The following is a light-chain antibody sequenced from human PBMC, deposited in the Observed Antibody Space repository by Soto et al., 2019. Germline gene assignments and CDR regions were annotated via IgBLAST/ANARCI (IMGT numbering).Light chain of an antibody. J-gene: IGLJ1*01. V-gene: IGLV2-14*03. CDR1: SSDVGSYNY. Sequence: QSARTQPASVSGSPGQSITISCTGTSSDVGSYNYVSWYQHHPGKVPKLMIYDVTNRPSGVSDRFSGSKSGNTASLTISGLQAEDEADYYCSSYTSSRTLVFGSGTKVTVL. CDR2: DVT. CDR3: SSYTSSRTLV.